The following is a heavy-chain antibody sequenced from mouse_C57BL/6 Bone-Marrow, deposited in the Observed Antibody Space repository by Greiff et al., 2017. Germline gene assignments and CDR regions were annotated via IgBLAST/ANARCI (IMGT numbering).Heavy chain of an antibody. CDR1: GFSFNTYA. D-gene: IGHD2-4*01. V-gene: IGHV10-1*01. J-gene: IGHJ3*01. CDR2: IRSKSNNYAT. CDR3: VRQGYDYDVGWFAY. Sequence: EVKLMESGGGLVQPKGSLKLSCAASGFSFNTYAMNWVRQAPGKGLEWVARIRSKSNNYATYYADSVKDRFTISRDDSESMLYLQMNNLKTEDTAMYYCVRQGYDYDVGWFAYWGQGTLVTVSA.